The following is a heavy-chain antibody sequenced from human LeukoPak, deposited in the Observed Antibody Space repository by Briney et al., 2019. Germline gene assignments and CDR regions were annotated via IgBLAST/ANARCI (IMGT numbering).Heavy chain of an antibody. CDR1: GGTFSSYA. V-gene: IGHV1-69*13. CDR3: AKLEIGAVAGSGSANTNDY. CDR2: IIPIFGTA. D-gene: IGHD6-19*01. J-gene: IGHJ4*02. Sequence: ASVKVSCKASGGTFSSYAISWVRQAPGQGLEWMGGIIPIFGTANYAQKFQGRVTITADESTSTAYMELSSLRSEDTAVYYCAKLEIGAVAGSGSANTNDYWGQGTLVTVSS.